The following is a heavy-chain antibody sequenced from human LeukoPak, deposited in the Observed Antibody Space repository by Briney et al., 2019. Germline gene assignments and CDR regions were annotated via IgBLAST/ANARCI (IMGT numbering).Heavy chain of an antibody. D-gene: IGHD3-10*01. CDR3: ARHYGP. CDR2: IYHSGST. CDR1: GGSIIGYY. Sequence: SETLSLTCTVSGGSIIGYYWNWIRQPPGKGLDWIGYIYHSGSTNYNPSLKSRVTISVDTSKNQFSLKLNSVTATDTAVYYCARHYGPWGQGTLVTVSS. V-gene: IGHV4-59*08. J-gene: IGHJ4*02.